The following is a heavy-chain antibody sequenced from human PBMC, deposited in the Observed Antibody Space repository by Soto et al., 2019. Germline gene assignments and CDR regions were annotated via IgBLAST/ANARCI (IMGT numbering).Heavy chain of an antibody. D-gene: IGHD6-6*01. CDR3: ARNPIASRPSYYYMDV. CDR2: IYFIGST. V-gene: IGHV4-59*01. CDR1: GDSISSYY. J-gene: IGHJ6*03. Sequence: QVQLQESGPGLVKPSETLSLTCTVSGDSISSYYWSWIRQPPWKGLEWIGYIYFIGSTNYNPSLKSRVTISVDTSKNQCSLKLTSVTAADTAVYYCARNPIASRPSYYYMDVWGKGTTVTASS.